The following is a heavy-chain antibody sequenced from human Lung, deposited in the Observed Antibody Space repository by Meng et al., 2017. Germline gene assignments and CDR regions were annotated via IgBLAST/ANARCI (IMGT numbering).Heavy chain of an antibody. CDR1: GFSFTDAW. V-gene: IGHV3-15*01. CDR3: ATGAAAADH. CDR2: IKSNSDGGTT. Sequence: EVQLVESGGGLVKPGGSLRLSCVASGFSFTDAWMSWVRQAPGKGLEWVGRIKSNSDGGTTDYAAPVKGRFTISRDDSKNTLYLQMNSLITEDTAVYFCATGAAAADHWGQGTLVTGSS. J-gene: IGHJ4*02. D-gene: IGHD6-13*01.